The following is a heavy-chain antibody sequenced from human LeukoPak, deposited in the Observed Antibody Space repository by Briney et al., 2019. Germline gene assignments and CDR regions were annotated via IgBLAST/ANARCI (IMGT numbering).Heavy chain of an antibody. CDR3: ARLPSTVPMDV. D-gene: IGHD4-11*01. CDR2: IYYSGST. CDR1: GGSISSSSYY. J-gene: IGHJ6*03. Sequence: SETLSLTCTVSGGSISSSSYYWGWIRQPPGKGLEWIGSIYYSGSTYYNPSLKSRVTISVDTSKNQFSLKLSSVTAADTAVYYCARLPSTVPMDVWGKGTTVTVSS. V-gene: IGHV4-39*01.